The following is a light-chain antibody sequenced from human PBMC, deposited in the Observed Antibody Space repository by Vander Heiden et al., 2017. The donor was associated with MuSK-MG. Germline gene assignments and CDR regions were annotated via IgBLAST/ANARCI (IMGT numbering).Light chain of an antibody. CDR3: QQYYSTPRA. V-gene: IGKV4-1*01. CDR1: QSVLYSSNNKNY. Sequence: DIVLTQSPDSLAVAPGYTATINCNSSQSVLYSSNNKNYLAWYQQKPGQPPKLLIYWASTRESGVPDRFSGSGSGTDFTLTISSLQAEDVAVYYCQQYYSTPRAFGPGTKVDIK. CDR2: WAS. J-gene: IGKJ3*01.